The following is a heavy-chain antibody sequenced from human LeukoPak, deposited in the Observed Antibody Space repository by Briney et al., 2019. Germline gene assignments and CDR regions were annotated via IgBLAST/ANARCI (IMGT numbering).Heavy chain of an antibody. CDR1: GGSFSGYY. CDR2: INHSGST. V-gene: IGHV4-34*01. CDR3: ARGQGAHDY. J-gene: IGHJ4*02. Sequence: SETLSLTCAVYGGSFSGYYWSWVRQPPGKGLEWIGEINHSGSTNYNPSLKSRVTISVDTSKNQFSLKLSSVTAADTAVYYCARGQGAHDYWGQGTLVTVSS. D-gene: IGHD3-16*01.